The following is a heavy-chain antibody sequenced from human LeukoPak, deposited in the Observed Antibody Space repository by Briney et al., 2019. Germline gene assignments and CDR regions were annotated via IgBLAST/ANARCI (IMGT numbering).Heavy chain of an antibody. CDR3: AREGYYDSGSYSYYFDY. D-gene: IGHD3-10*01. CDR2: ISSSSSYI. Sequence: GGSLRLSCAASGFTFSSYSMNWVRQAPGKGLEWVSYISSSSSYIYHADSVKGRFTISRDNAKNSLYLQMNSLRAEDTAVYYCAREGYYDSGSYSYYFDYWGQGTLVTVSS. V-gene: IGHV3-21*01. J-gene: IGHJ4*02. CDR1: GFTFSSYS.